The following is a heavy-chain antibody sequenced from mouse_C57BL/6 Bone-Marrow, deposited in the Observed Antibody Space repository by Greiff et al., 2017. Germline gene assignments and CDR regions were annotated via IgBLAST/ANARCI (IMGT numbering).Heavy chain of an antibody. CDR1: GFTFSSYA. D-gene: IGHD2-4*01. J-gene: IGHJ3*01. V-gene: IGHV5-4*01. CDR2: ISDGGSYT. CDR3: ARESPIYYDYDVWFAY. Sequence: EVKLVESGGGLVKPGGSLKLSCAASGFTFSSYAMSWVRQTPEKRLEWVATISDGGSYTYYPDNVKGRFTISRDNAKNNLYLQMSHLKSEDTAMYYCARESPIYYDYDVWFAYRGQGTLVTVSA.